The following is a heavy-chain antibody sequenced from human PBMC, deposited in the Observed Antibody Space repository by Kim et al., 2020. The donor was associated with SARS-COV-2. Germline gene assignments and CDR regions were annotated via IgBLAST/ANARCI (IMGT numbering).Heavy chain of an antibody. J-gene: IGHJ4*02. Sequence: SETLSLTCTVSGGSISSYYWSWIRQPPGKGLEWIGYIYYSGSTNSNPSLKSRVTISVDTSKNQFSLKLSSVTAADTAVYYCARRVEGTGTTAFDYWGQGTLVTVSS. V-gene: IGHV4-59*13. CDR1: GGSISSYY. D-gene: IGHD1-1*01. CDR2: IYYSGST. CDR3: ARRVEGTGTTAFDY.